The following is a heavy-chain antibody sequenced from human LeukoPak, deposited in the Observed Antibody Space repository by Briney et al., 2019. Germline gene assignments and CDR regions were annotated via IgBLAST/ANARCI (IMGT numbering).Heavy chain of an antibody. CDR2: MNPNSGNT. V-gene: IGHV1-8*03. Sequence: ASVKVSCMASGYTFTSYDIKWVRQATGQGLEWMGWMNPNSGNTGYAQKFQGRVTITRNTSISTAYMELSSLRSEDTAVYYCARWGPDWHDYWGQGTLVTVSS. J-gene: IGHJ4*02. CDR3: ARWGPDWHDY. D-gene: IGHD1-14*01. CDR1: GYTFTSYD.